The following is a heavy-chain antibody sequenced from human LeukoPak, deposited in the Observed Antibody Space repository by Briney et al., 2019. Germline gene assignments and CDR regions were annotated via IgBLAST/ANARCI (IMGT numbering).Heavy chain of an antibody. CDR3: ARAPHDYGDYDEYFQH. V-gene: IGHV3-21*01. D-gene: IGHD4-17*01. CDR2: ISSSSSYI. J-gene: IGHJ1*01. CDR1: GFTFSSYS. Sequence: GGSLRLSCAASGFTFSSYSMNWVRQAPGKGLEWVSSISSSSSYIYYADSVKGRFTISRDNAKTSLYLQMNSLRAEDTAVYYCARAPHDYGDYDEYFQHWGQGTLVTVSS.